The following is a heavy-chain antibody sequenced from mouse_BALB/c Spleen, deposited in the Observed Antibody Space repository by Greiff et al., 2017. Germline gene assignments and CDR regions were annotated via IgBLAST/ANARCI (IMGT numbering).Heavy chain of an antibody. CDR3: TRCGYYGNYGYFDV. CDR1: GYSFNSYW. CDR2: IYPGNSDT. J-gene: IGHJ1*01. V-gene: IGHV1-5*01. D-gene: IGHD2-1*01. Sequence: EVQLQQSGTVLARPGASVKMSCKASGYSFNSYWMHWVKQRPGQGLEWIGAIYPGNSDTSYNQKFKGKAKLTAVTSASTAYMELSSLTNEDSAVYYCTRCGYYGNYGYFDVWGAGTTVTVSS.